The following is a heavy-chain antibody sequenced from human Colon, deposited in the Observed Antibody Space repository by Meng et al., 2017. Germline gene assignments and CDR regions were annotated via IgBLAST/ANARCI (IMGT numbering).Heavy chain of an antibody. CDR3: VRSSGWVKTGFDP. D-gene: IGHD6-19*01. Sequence: QPQLQESGPGLVKPSEALFLTCTVSGGSINIPGYYWGWIRQPPGKGLEWIGSIGHARALYYTPSLKSRVTVSIDTSANQFHLTLTSVTAADTAVYYCVRSSGWVKTGFDPWGQGTLVTVSS. CDR1: GGSINIPGYY. CDR2: IGHARAL. J-gene: IGHJ5*02. V-gene: IGHV4-39*01.